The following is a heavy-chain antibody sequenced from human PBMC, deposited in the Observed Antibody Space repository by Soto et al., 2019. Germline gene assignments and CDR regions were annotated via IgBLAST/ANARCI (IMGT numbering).Heavy chain of an antibody. CDR2: ISGSGGST. CDR3: AKEIASTWFPLDY. V-gene: IGHV3-23*01. D-gene: IGHD2-21*01. CDR1: GFTFSTYG. J-gene: IGHJ4*02. Sequence: PGGSLRLSCAASGFTFSTYGMHWVRQAPGKGLEWVSSISGSGGSTFYADSVKGRFTISSDLSKSTLFLQMNSLRAEDTAVYYCAKEIASTWFPLDYWGQGTLVTVSS.